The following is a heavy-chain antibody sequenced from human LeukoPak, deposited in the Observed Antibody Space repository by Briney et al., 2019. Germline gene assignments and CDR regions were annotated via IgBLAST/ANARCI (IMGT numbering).Heavy chain of an antibody. CDR1: GFTFSGSA. V-gene: IGHV3-73*01. CDR3: TSHGRTTGSFDY. Sequence: GGSLRLSCAASGFTFSGSAMHWVRQASGKGLDWVGRIRSKANSYATAYAASVKGRFTISRDDSKNTAYLQMNSLKTEDTAVYYCTSHGRTTGSFDYWGQGTLVTVSS. CDR2: IRSKANSYAT. D-gene: IGHD4-11*01. J-gene: IGHJ4*02.